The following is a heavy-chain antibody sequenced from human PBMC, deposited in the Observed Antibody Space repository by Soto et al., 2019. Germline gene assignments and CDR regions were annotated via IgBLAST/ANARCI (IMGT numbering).Heavy chain of an antibody. CDR3: ARRQFGVVVPAAKVGAMPPDLYYYMDV. CDR2: IYYSGST. D-gene: IGHD2-2*01. CDR1: GGSISSYY. Sequence: SETLSLTCTVSGGSISSYYWSWIRQPPGKGLEWIGYIYYSGSTNYNPSLKSRVTISVDTSKNQFSLKLSSVTAADTAVYYCARRQFGVVVPAAKVGAMPPDLYYYMDVWGKGTTVTVSS. J-gene: IGHJ6*03. V-gene: IGHV4-59*08.